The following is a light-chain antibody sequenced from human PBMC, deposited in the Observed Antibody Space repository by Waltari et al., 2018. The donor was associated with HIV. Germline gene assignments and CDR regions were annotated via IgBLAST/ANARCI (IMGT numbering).Light chain of an antibody. CDR3: SSYTTTNTLVI. CDR1: TRDVGGYNF. CDR2: DVY. V-gene: IGLV2-14*03. Sequence: QSALTQPASVSGSPGQSVTISCTGTTRDVGGYNFLSWYQHHPGKAPKLMIYDVYNRPSRVSNRFSGSKSGNTASLTISGLQAEDEAHYYCSSYTTTNTLVIFGGGTKLTVL. J-gene: IGLJ2*01.